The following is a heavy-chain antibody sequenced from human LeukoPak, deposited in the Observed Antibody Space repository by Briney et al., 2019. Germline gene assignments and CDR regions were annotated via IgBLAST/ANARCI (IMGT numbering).Heavy chain of an antibody. Sequence: GGSLRLSCATSGFTFTGYSMNWVRQAPGRGPEWISYIGLGSGFVSYSDSVKGRFTISRDTARNSVDLHMSSLRAEDTAVYFCARDYKWAFDYWGQGALVTVSS. D-gene: IGHD1-20*01. J-gene: IGHJ4*02. CDR2: IGLGSGFV. V-gene: IGHV3-21*05. CDR3: ARDYKWAFDY. CDR1: GFTFTGYS.